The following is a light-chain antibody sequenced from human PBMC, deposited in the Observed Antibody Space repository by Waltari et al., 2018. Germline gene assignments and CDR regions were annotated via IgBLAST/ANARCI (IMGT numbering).Light chain of an antibody. J-gene: IGKJ1*01. CDR2: AAS. V-gene: IGKV3-20*01. CDR1: QRVSGA. Sequence: DIVLTQSPGTLSLSPGERATLSCRASQRVSGALAWYQRKPCQAPRLRIYAASSRATGIPDRFSGSGAGTDVSLTMSRLEPEYFAVYYCQHYVRLPVTFGQGTKVEIK. CDR3: QHYVRLPVT.